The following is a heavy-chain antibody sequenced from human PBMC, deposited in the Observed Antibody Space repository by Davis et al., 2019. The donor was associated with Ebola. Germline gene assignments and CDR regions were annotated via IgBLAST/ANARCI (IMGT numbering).Heavy chain of an antibody. CDR3: AKSGLSFGVVKYHYGMDV. V-gene: IGHV3-48*04. Sequence: GESLKISCAASGFTFSSYSMNWVRQAPGEGLEWVSYISSSSSTIYYADSVKGRFTISRDNAKNSLYLQMNSLRAEDTAVYYCAKSGLSFGVVKYHYGMDVWGKGTTVTVSS. J-gene: IGHJ6*04. CDR1: GFTFSSYS. D-gene: IGHD3-3*01. CDR2: ISSSSSTI.